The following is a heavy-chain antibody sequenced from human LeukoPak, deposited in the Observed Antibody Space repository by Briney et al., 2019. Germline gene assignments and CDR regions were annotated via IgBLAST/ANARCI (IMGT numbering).Heavy chain of an antibody. V-gene: IGHV3-21*01. CDR3: ARDSRIFGVVNFDY. J-gene: IGHJ4*02. CDR1: GFTFSSYS. CDR2: ISSSSSYI. Sequence: GGSLRDSRAASGFTFSSYSMNWVRQAPGKGLEWVSSISSSSSYIYYADSVKGRFTISRDNAKNSLYLQMNSLRAEDTAVYYCARDSRIFGVVNFDYWGQGTLDRLSS. D-gene: IGHD3-3*01.